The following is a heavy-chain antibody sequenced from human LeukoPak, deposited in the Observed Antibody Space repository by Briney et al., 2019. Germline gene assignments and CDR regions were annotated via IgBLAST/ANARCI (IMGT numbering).Heavy chain of an antibody. CDR1: GFTFSSYW. J-gene: IGHJ4*02. Sequence: GGSLRLSCAASGFTFSSYWMNWARQAPGKGLEWVASINHNGNVNYYVDSVKGRFTISRDNAKNSLYLQMNSLRAEDTAVYYCARDVGAGDYWGQGTLVTVSS. CDR3: ARDVGAGDY. D-gene: IGHD1-26*01. V-gene: IGHV3-7*01. CDR2: INHNGNVN.